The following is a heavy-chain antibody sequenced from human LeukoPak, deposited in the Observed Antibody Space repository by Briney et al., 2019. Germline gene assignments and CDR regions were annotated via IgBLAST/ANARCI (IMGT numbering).Heavy chain of an antibody. D-gene: IGHD2-21*02. J-gene: IGHJ4*02. CDR3: ARGRLPNGADN. V-gene: IGHV3-53*01. CDR1: GFIVSDNY. CDR2: IYPDGRA. Sequence: PGGSLRLSCVASGFIVSDNYMSWIRQAPGKEPQWASIIYPDGRAFYAESVKGRFTISRDNSRNTLYIEMNILRADDTALYYCARGRLPNGADNWGQGTLVTVSS.